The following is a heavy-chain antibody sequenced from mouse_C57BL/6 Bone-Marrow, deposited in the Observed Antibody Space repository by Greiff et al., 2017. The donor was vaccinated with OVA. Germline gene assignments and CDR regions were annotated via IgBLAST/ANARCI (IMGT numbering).Heavy chain of an antibody. CDR1: GFTFSDYG. V-gene: IGHV5-17*01. CDR3: ARADGNYDYDEQWDFGV. D-gene: IGHD2-4*01. CDR2: ISSGSSTI. Sequence: EVKLVESGGGLVKPGGSLKLSCAASGFTFSDYGMHWVRQAPEKGLEWVAYISSGSSTIYYADTMKDRFTITRDNTKNTLYLQLTSLRSEDTAIYYYARADGNYDYDEQWDFGVWGTGTTVTVAS. J-gene: IGHJ1*03.